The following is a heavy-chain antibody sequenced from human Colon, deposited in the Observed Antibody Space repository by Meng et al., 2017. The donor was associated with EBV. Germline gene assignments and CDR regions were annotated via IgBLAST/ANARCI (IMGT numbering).Heavy chain of an antibody. Sequence: EVGVVVSGGGLIHPGGSLRLSCAASGFTVGNNYMTWVRQAPGKGLEWVSIIYSGGSTYYADSVQGRFTVSRDNSQNTLYLQMNSLRGEDTAVYYCAVGLSCTGRSCYHFDCWGQGTLVTVSS. CDR1: GFTVGNNY. J-gene: IGHJ4*02. CDR3: AVGLSCTGRSCYHFDC. D-gene: IGHD2-15*01. V-gene: IGHV3-53*01. CDR2: IYSGGST.